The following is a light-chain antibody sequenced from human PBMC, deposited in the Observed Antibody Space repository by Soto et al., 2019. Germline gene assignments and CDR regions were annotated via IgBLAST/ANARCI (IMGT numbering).Light chain of an antibody. CDR1: QHSSSF. CDR3: QQRANWPPFT. CDR2: DAS. J-gene: IGKJ2*01. Sequence: EIVLAQSPATLSLSPGERATLSCRASQHSSSFLAWYQQKPGQAPRLLTYDASNRATGIPARFSSSGSGTDFTLTISSLEPEDFAIYYCQQRANWPPFTFGQGTKLEIK. V-gene: IGKV3-11*01.